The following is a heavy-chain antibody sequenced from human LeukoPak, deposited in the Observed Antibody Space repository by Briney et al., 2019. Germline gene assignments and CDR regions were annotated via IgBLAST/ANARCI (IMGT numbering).Heavy chain of an antibody. J-gene: IGHJ3*02. CDR2: IYYSGST. D-gene: IGHD1-26*01. V-gene: IGHV4-59*01. CDR1: GGSISSYY. CDR3: ASGSGSYSDSDAFDI. Sequence: SETLSLTCTVSGGSISSYYWSWTRQPPGKGLEWMGYIYYSGSTNYNPSLKSRVTISVDMSKNQFSLKLSSVTAADTAVYYCASGSGSYSDSDAFDIWGQGTMVTVSS.